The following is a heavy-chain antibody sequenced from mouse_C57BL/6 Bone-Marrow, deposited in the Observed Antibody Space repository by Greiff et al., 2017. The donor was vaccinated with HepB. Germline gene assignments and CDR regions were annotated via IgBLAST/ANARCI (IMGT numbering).Heavy chain of an antibody. D-gene: IGHD2-2*01. V-gene: IGHV1-64*01. J-gene: IGHJ4*01. CDR3: AREDGYDEGYAMDY. Sequence: VQLQQPGAELVKPGASVKMSCKASGYTFTSYWITWVKQRPGQGLEWIGMIHPNSGSTNYNEKFKSKATLTVDKSSSTAYMQLSSLTSEDSAVYYCAREDGYDEGYAMDYWGQGTSVTVSS. CDR2: IHPNSGST. CDR1: GYTFTSYW.